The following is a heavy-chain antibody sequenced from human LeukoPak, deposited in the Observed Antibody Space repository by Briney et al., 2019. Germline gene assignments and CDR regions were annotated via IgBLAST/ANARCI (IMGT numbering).Heavy chain of an antibody. CDR2: MNPNSGNT. J-gene: IGHJ6*03. CDR3: ARGRLEWFSPLYYYYYMDV. CDR1: GYTFTSYD. D-gene: IGHD3-3*01. V-gene: IGHV1-8*03. Sequence: ASVKVSCKASGYTFTSYDINWVRQATGQGLEWMGWMNPNSGNTGYAQKFQGRVTITRNTSISTAYMELSSLRSEDTAVYYCARGRLEWFSPLYYYYYMDVWGKGTTVTVSS.